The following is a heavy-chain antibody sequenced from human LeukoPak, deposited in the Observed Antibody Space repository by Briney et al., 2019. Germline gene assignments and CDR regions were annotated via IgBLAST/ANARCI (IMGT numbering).Heavy chain of an antibody. CDR3: GKTTTGYSSGRYPGWPVDY. D-gene: IGHD6-19*01. V-gene: IGHV3-23*01. J-gene: IGHJ4*02. CDR2: IFGSGGSA. Sequence: GGSLRLSCAASGFTFNSYAMYWVRQAPRKGLEWVSGIFGSGGSAHYADSVKGRFTISRDNPKNTVYLQMDRLRVEDTAVYYCGKTTTGYSSGRYPGWPVDYWGQGTLVTVSS. CDR1: GFTFNSYA.